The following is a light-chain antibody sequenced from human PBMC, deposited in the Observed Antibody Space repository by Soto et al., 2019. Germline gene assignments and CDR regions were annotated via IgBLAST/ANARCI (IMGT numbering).Light chain of an antibody. CDR2: GAS. CDR3: QQYGSSRWT. CDR1: QSVSSTY. J-gene: IGKJ1*01. Sequence: EIVLTQSPDTLSLFPGERATLSCRASQSVSSTYLAWYQQKLGQAPRLLIFGASSRATGIPDRFSGSGSGKDFTLTSSRLEPEDFTVYYCQQYGSSRWTFGQGTNVEIK. V-gene: IGKV3-20*01.